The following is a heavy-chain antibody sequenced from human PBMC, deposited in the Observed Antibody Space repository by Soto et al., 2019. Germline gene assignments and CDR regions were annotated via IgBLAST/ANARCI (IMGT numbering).Heavy chain of an antibody. CDR2: LSYGGRT. Sequence: SETLSLTCTVSGVSISGYFWSWIRQPPGKGLEYIGYLSYGGRTNYNPSLKSRVAISLDTSENQFSLKLNYVSAADTAVYYCARLPVEKYYFAYWGQGTLVTVSS. CDR3: ARLPVEKYYFAY. J-gene: IGHJ4*01. CDR1: GVSISGYF. V-gene: IGHV4-59*08.